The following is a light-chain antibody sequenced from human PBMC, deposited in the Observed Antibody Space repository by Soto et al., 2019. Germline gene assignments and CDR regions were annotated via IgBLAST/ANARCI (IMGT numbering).Light chain of an antibody. V-gene: IGKV3-20*01. Sequence: IVLMQSPDTLSSSQGERATLSCRASRSLSSDYLAWYQQKPGQAPRLLLSHASRRATGTPDRFSVSGSGTDFTLTSSRLEPGDFAVYYCQQYGSSPITFGQGTRLEIK. J-gene: IGKJ5*01. CDR1: RSLSSDY. CDR3: QQYGSSPIT. CDR2: HAS.